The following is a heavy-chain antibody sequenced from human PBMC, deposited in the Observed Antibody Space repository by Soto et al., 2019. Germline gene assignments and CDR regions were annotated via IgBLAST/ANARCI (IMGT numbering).Heavy chain of an antibody. CDR1: GFSFRSYP. CDR3: AKGGDNWYFDY. CDR2: IMGSGGKT. J-gene: IGHJ4*02. D-gene: IGHD1-20*01. V-gene: IGHV3-23*01. Sequence: EVQLLESGGGLVQPGWSLRLSCAASGFSFRSYPMNWVRQAPGKGLESVAVIMGSGGKTYYADSVQGRFTISRDDSKSTVFLQMNSLRADDTATYYCAKGGDNWYFDYRGQGTLVTVTS.